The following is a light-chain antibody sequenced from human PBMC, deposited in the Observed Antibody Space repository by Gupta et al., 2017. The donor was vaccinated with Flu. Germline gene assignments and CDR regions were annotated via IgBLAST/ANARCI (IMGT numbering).Light chain of an antibody. CDR1: QSLVYKNGITY. V-gene: IGKV2-30*01. J-gene: IGKJ2*02. CDR2: EVS. Sequence: DVVMSQSPLSLSVTLGQAASISCRSSQSLVYKNGITYLTWFQQRPGQSPRRLIYEVSNRDSGVPDRFSGSGSVTDFTLKSSRGEAEDVGVYHCMRGKHPWTFGQGTRLEI. CDR3: MRGKHPWT.